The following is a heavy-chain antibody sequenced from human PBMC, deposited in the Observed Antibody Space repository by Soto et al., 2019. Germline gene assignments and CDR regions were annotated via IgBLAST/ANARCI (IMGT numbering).Heavy chain of an antibody. D-gene: IGHD3-3*01. V-gene: IGHV4-34*01. CDR2: INHSGST. CDR3: ARLRFLEWLRCNRFAP. CDR1: GGSFSGYY. Sequence: SETLSRTCAVYGGSFSGYYWSCIRQPPGKGLEWIVEINHSGSTNYNPSLKSRVTISVDTSKNQFSLKLSSVTAADTAVYYCARLRFLEWLRCNRFAPWGQGTFVTVSS. J-gene: IGHJ5*02.